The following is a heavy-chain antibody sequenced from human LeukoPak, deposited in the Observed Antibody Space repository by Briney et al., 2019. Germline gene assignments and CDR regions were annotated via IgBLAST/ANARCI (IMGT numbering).Heavy chain of an antibody. V-gene: IGHV4-34*01. D-gene: IGHD5-12*01. Sequence: SETLSLTCAVYGGSFSGYYWSWIRQPPGKGLEWIGEINHSGSTNYNPSLKSRVTISVDTSKNQFSLKLSSVTAADTAVYYCARGGGYASPVGYWGQGALVTVSS. CDR2: INHSGST. J-gene: IGHJ4*02. CDR1: GGSFSGYY. CDR3: ARGGGYASPVGY.